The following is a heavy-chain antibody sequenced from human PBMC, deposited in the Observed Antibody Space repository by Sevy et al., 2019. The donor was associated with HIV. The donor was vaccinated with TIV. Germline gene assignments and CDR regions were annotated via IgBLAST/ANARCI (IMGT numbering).Heavy chain of an antibody. CDR2: IVVGSGNT. J-gene: IGHJ6*02. Sequence: ASVKVSCKASGFTFTSSAVQWVQQARGQRLEWIGWIVVGSGNTNYAQKFQERVTITRDMSTSTAYMELSSLRSEDTAVYYCAADTVAATSGYYYYGMDVWGQGTTVTVSS. D-gene: IGHD2-15*01. V-gene: IGHV1-58*01. CDR1: GFTFTSSA. CDR3: AADTVAATSGYYYYGMDV.